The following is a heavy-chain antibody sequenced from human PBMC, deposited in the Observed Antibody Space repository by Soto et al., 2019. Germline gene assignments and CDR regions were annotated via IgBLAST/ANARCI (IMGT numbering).Heavy chain of an antibody. Sequence: QVQLQESGPGLVKPSQTLSLTCTVSGGSISSGGYYWSWIRQHPGKGLEWIGYIYYSGSTYYNPSLKSRVTISVDTSKNQFSLKLSSVTAADTAVYYCARAHDDSSSLPGWFDPWGQGTLVTVSS. CDR3: ARAHDDSSSLPGWFDP. V-gene: IGHV4-31*03. CDR2: IYYSGST. J-gene: IGHJ5*02. D-gene: IGHD6-13*01. CDR1: GGSISSGGYY.